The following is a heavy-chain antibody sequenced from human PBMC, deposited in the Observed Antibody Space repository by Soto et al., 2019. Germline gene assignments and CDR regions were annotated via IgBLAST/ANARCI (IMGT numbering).Heavy chain of an antibody. V-gene: IGHV4-59*01. J-gene: IGHJ5*02. CDR2: IYYSGRT. CDR3: ARGYCSSTSGYIWDNWFDP. D-gene: IGHD2-2*02. Sequence: SETLSLTCTVSGGSISRYYWSWIRQPPGKGLEWIGYIYYSGRTNYNPSLKSRVTISVDTSKNQFSLKLSSVTAADTAVYYCARGYCSSTSGYIWDNWFDPWGQGTLVTVSS. CDR1: GGSISRYY.